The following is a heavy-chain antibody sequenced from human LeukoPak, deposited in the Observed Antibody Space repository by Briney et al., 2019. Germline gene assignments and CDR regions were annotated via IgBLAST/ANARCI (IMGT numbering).Heavy chain of an antibody. J-gene: IGHJ3*02. CDR3: ARQYDGSPLQAFDI. CDR1: GGSFSGFY. CDR2: IYYSGST. D-gene: IGHD3-22*01. Sequence: KPSETLSLTCAGYGGSFSGFYWSWIREPPGEGLEWIGYIYYSGSTNYNPSLKSRVTISVDTSKNQFSLKLSSVTAADTAVYYCARQYDGSPLQAFDIWGQGTMVTVSS. V-gene: IGHV4-59*01.